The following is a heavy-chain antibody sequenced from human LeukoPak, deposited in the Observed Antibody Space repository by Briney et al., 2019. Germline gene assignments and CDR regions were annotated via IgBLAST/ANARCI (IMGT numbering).Heavy chain of an antibody. Sequence: GTSLRLSCAASGFTFSGFVISWVRQAPGKGPQWGADISGSGGSTYYADSVKGRFSVSRDNSKNMVYLEVNSLRAEDTAVYYCATNHEHGRYAGFDFWAEGALVAVSS. D-gene: IGHD2-2*01. CDR1: GFTFSGFV. J-gene: IGHJ3*01. CDR3: ATNHEHGRYAGFDF. V-gene: IGHV3-23*01. CDR2: ISGSGGST.